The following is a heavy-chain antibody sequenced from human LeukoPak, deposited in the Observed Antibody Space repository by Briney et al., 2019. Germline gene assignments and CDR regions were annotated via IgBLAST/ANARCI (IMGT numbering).Heavy chain of an antibody. J-gene: IGHJ4*02. CDR3: ATFCTTTRCRGFDY. V-gene: IGHV4-31*03. CDR2: INYSENT. Sequence: SQTLSLTCTVSSGSIGSGGYFWGWVRQHPGKGLEWLGYINYSENTYYNPSLKGRVIISVDTSKNQFSLKLSSVTAADTAVYYCATFCTTTRCRGFDYWGQGTLVTVSS. CDR1: SGSIGSGGYF. D-gene: IGHD2-2*01.